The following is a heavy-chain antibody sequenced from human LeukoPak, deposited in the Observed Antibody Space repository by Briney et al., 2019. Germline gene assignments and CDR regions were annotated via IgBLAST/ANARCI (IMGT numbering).Heavy chain of an antibody. J-gene: IGHJ4*02. CDR1: GDSVSSNTAA. D-gene: IGHD3-22*01. CDR2: TYYRSKWYN. Sequence: SQTLSLTCAISGDSVSSNTAAWNWIRQSPSRGLEWLGRTYYRSKWYNDYAVSVRSRITINPDPSKNQFSLQLNSVTSEDTAVYFCARVKDYYDGSVYYFLDYWGQGTLVTVSS. V-gene: IGHV6-1*01. CDR3: ARVKDYYDGSVYYFLDY.